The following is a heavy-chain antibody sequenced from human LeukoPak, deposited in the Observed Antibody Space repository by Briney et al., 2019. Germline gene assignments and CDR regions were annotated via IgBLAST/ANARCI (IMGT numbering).Heavy chain of an antibody. CDR1: GYSFTSYW. V-gene: IGHV5-51*01. CDR3: ARVHPHIVVVTPLGSFDY. J-gene: IGHJ4*02. Sequence: GESLKISCKGSGYSFTSYWIGWVRQMPGKGLEWMGIIYPGDSDTRYSPSFQGQVTISADKSISTAYLQWSSLKASDTAMYYCARVHPHIVVVTPLGSFDYWGQGTLVTVSS. D-gene: IGHD2-21*02. CDR2: IYPGDSDT.